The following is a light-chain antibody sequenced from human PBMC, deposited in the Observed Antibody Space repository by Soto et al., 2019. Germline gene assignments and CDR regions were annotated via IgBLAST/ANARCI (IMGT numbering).Light chain of an antibody. Sequence: QSVLTQPRSVSGSPGQSVTISCTGTSSDVGGYNYVSWYQHHPGKAPKLMIYSVSNRPSGVSYRFSGSKSGNTASLTISGLQADDEADYYCISYTVSRSYVFGPGTKVTVL. CDR1: SSDVGGYNY. CDR3: ISYTVSRSYV. J-gene: IGLJ1*01. CDR2: SVS. V-gene: IGLV2-11*01.